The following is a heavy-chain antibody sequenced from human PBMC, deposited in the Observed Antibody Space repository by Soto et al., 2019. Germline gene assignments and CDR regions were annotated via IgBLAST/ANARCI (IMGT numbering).Heavy chain of an antibody. CDR1: GYTFTCYG. Sequence: ASVKVSCKASGYTFTCYGISWVRQAPGQGLEWMGWISAYNGNTNYAQKLQGRVTMTTDTSTSTAYMELRSLRSDDTAVYYCARNGGSSWHEYYYYYGMDVWGQGTTVTVSS. D-gene: IGHD6-6*01. V-gene: IGHV1-18*04. J-gene: IGHJ6*02. CDR2: ISAYNGNT. CDR3: ARNGGSSWHEYYYYYGMDV.